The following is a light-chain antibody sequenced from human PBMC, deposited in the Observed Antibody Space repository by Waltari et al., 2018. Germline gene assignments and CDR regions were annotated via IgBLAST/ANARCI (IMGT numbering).Light chain of an antibody. CDR2: EVT. J-gene: IGLJ3*02. CDR3: SSYAGSSVWV. Sequence: QSALTQPPSASGSPGQSVTISSTRSSSDIGNYDYVAWYQQHPDTAHELMIYEVTKRPSGVPDRFSGSKSGNTASLTVSGLQAADEADYYCSSYAGSSVWVFGGGTKLTVV. CDR1: SSDIGNYDY. V-gene: IGLV2-8*01.